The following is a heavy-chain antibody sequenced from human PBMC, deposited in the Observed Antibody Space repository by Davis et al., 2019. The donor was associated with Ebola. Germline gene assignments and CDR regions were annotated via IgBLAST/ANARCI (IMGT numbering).Heavy chain of an antibody. Sequence: GESLKISCKGSGFSFTSYWIAWVRQPPAKGLEWMGIIYPGDSDTRYSPSFEGQVTISVDRSISTAYLQWSSLQASDTAMYYCAKQESLYGSSDYWGQGTLVTVSS. V-gene: IGHV5-51*01. CDR2: IYPGDSDT. J-gene: IGHJ4*02. CDR3: AKQESLYGSSDY. CDR1: GFSFTSYW. D-gene: IGHD3-22*01.